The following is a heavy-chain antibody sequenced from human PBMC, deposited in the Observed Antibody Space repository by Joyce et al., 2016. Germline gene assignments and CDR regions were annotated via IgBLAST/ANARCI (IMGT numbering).Heavy chain of an antibody. CDR2: IIPILGTV. Sequence: QVQLVQSGAEVKKPASSVKVSCKASGDTFRNYVFSWVRQAPGQGLEWMGGIIPILGTVNYAQKFQGRGTITADESTSTTYMDLSSLRSEDTAVYYCASTYYYDSSGYYSLDYWGQGTLVTVSS. V-gene: IGHV1-69*01. D-gene: IGHD3-22*01. CDR3: ASTYYYDSSGYYSLDY. J-gene: IGHJ4*02. CDR1: GDTFRNYV.